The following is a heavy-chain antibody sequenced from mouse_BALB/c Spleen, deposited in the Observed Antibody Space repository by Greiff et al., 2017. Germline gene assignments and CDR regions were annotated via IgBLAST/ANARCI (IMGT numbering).Heavy chain of an antibody. CDR3: AREYYGSSRYFDY. D-gene: IGHD1-1*01. CDR1: GYSFTGYY. CDR2: INPYNGAT. Sequence: VQLQQSGPELVKPGASVKISCKASGYSFTGYYMHWVQQSHVKSLEWIGRINPYNGATSYNQNFKDKASLTVDKSSSTAYMELHSLTSEDSAVYYCAREYYGSSRYFDYWGQGTTLTVSS. J-gene: IGHJ2*01. V-gene: IGHV1-31*01.